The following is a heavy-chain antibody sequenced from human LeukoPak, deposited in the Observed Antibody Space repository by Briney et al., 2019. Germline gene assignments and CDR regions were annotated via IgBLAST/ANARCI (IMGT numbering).Heavy chain of an antibody. CDR3: ARETYYGSGSYSPIGVYFDY. J-gene: IGHJ4*02. CDR1: GGTFSSYA. Sequence: SVKVSCKASGGTFSSYAISWVRQAPGQGLKWMGGIIPIFGTANYAQKFQGRVTITADESTSTGYMELSSLRSEDTAVYYCARETYYGSGSYSPIGVYFDYWGQGTLVTVSS. V-gene: IGHV1-69*01. D-gene: IGHD3-10*01. CDR2: IIPIFGTA.